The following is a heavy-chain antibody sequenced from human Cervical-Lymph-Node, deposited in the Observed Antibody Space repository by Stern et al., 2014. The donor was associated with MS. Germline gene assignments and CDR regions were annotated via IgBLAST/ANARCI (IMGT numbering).Heavy chain of an antibody. CDR2: NIPIFGTA. J-gene: IGHJ4*02. V-gene: IGHV1-69*01. D-gene: IGHD6-13*01. CDR3: ARDSRHSSSWYSVGFDY. Sequence: VQLVQSGAEVKKPGSSVKVSCKASGGTFRSYAISWVRQAPGQGLEWMGGNIPIFGTANYAQKFQGRVTITADESTSTAYMELSSLRSEDTAVYYCARDSRHSSSWYSVGFDYWGQGTLVTVSS. CDR1: GGTFRSYA.